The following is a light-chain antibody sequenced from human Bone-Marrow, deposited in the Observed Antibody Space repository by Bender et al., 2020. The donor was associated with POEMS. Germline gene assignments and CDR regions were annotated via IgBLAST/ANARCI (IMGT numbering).Light chain of an antibody. Sequence: QSALTQPASVSGSPGQSITISCIGTSSDVGSYNLVSWYQQRPGKAPKLMIYEDSERPSGVSNRLSGSKSATTASLTVSGLQADDEADYYCSSYAGDNTLIIGGGTKLTVL. V-gene: IGLV2-14*02. J-gene: IGLJ2*01. CDR1: SSDVGSYNL. CDR2: EDS. CDR3: SSYAGDNTLI.